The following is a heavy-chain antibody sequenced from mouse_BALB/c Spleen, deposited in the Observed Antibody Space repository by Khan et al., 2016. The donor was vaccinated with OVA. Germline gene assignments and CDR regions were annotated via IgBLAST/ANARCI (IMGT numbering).Heavy chain of an antibody. D-gene: IGHD2-10*01. Sequence: QVQLKQSGPGLVAPSQSLSITCTISGFSLTNYGVHWVRQPPGKGLEWLVVIWSDGTTTYDSALKSRLTISKDNSKSQAFLKMDSLQTDDTAMYYCARQTYFHYYVMDYWGQGTSVTVSS. CDR3: ARQTYFHYYVMDY. CDR1: GFSLTNYG. J-gene: IGHJ4*01. V-gene: IGHV2-6-1*01. CDR2: IWSDGTT.